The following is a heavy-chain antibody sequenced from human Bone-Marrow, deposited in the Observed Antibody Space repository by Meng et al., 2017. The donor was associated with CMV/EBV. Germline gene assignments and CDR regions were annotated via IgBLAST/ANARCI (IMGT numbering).Heavy chain of an antibody. Sequence: GESLKISCVASGFTFASYEMHWVRQAPGKGLEWLSYINSGGDSIYYADSVKGRLTISRDNSKNTLYLQMNSLRAEDTAVYYCARGGSQLLFDAFDIWGQGTMVTVSS. V-gene: IGHV3-48*03. D-gene: IGHD2-2*01. J-gene: IGHJ3*02. CDR3: ARGGSQLLFDAFDI. CDR2: INSGGDSI. CDR1: GFTFASYE.